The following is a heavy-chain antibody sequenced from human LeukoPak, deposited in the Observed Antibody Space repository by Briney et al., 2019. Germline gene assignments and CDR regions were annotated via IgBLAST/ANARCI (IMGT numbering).Heavy chain of an antibody. CDR3: ARDTVVAAGIYYYGMDV. V-gene: IGHV3-7*01. Sequence: GGSLRLSCAASGFTFSSYWMSWVRQAPGKGLEWVANIKQDGSEKYYVDSVKGRFTISRDNAKNSLYLQMNSLRAEDTAVYYCARDTVVAAGIYYYGMDVWGQGTTVTVSS. CDR1: GFTFSSYW. J-gene: IGHJ6*02. D-gene: IGHD2-15*01. CDR2: IKQDGSEK.